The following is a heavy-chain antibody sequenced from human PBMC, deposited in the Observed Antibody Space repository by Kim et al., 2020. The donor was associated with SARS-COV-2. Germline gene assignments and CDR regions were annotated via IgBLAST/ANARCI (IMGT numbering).Heavy chain of an antibody. D-gene: IGHD3-10*01. Sequence: GGSLRLSCLGSGFTFSDYAIHWVRRAPGKGLECVSVITCSGDGYFYADSVEGRFTISRDNSKSTLYLQMNSLGPEDTSVYYCARYGGSFGAVFWGQGTPVIVSS. J-gene: IGHJ4*02. CDR3: ARYGGSFGAVF. CDR2: ITCSGDGY. CDR1: GFTFSDYA. V-gene: IGHV3-64*04.